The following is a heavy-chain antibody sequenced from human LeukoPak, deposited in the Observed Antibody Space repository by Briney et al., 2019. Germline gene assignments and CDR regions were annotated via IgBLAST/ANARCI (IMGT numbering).Heavy chain of an antibody. J-gene: IGHJ3*02. D-gene: IGHD2-2*01. V-gene: IGHV4-59*08. CDR3: ARRCSSTNCYGAFDI. CDR1: GGPISSYY. Sequence: SETLSLTCTVSGGPISSYYWSWIRQPPGKGLEWIGYIYYSGSTNYNPSLKSRVTISLDTSKTQFSLKLSSVTAADTAVYFCARRCSSTNCYGAFDIWGQGTMVTVSS. CDR2: IYYSGST.